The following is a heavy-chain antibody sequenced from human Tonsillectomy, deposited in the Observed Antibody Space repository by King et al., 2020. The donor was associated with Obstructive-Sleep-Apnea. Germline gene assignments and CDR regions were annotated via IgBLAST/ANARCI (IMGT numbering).Heavy chain of an antibody. D-gene: IGHD6-13*01. V-gene: IGHV4-59*08. Sequence: VQLQESGPGLVEPSGTLSLTCTVSGGSISSFFWSWIRQSPGKGLEWIGYVFHTGSTKYNPPLRSRVTISVDTSKPQFSLTLTSVTATDTAVYFCARSLAAAGVFDTWGQGTLVTVPS. CDR2: VFHTGST. CDR1: GGSISSFF. CDR3: ARSLAAAGVFDT. J-gene: IGHJ4*02.